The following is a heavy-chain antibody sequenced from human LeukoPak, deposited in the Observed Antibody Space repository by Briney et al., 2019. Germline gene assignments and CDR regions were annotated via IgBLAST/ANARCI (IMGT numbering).Heavy chain of an antibody. CDR3: AKSYKVIVEGYKSGYYFDY. D-gene: IGHD3-22*01. J-gene: IGHJ4*02. V-gene: IGHV3-23*01. CDR2: IRGTGTST. Sequence: PGGSLRLSCAGSGFTFSSYGMSWVRQAPGKGLEWVSAIRGTGTSTYYADSVKGRFTISRDNSKNTLYLQMNSLRAEDTAVYYCAKSYKVIVEGYKSGYYFDYWGQGTLVTVSS. CDR1: GFTFSSYG.